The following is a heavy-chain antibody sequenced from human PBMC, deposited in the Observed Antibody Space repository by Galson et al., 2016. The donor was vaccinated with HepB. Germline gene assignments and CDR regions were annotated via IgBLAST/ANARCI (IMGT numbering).Heavy chain of an antibody. V-gene: IGHV3-33*06. CDR3: AKDREAWIHSKVFDS. D-gene: IGHD5-18*01. Sequence: SLRLSCAASGFTFSDYYMSWIRQAPGKGLEWVASIWFDGINEYYAGSVEGRFTVSRDNSRNTLILQMNSLRAEDTATYYCAKDREAWIHSKVFDSWGQGIPVTVSS. CDR1: GFTFSDYY. CDR2: IWFDGINE. J-gene: IGHJ4*02.